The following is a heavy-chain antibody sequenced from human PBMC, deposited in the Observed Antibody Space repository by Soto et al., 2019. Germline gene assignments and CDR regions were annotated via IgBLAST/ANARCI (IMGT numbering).Heavy chain of an antibody. D-gene: IGHD6-13*01. CDR1: GGTFRSDA. V-gene: IGHV1-69*12. CDR2: IIPMFGTA. Sequence: QVQLVQSGAEVKKPGSSVKVSCKASGGTFRSDAISWVRQAPGRGLEWMGGIIPMFGTANYARNFQGRVTISADESTGTAYMEIISLRSEDTAVYYYARGEQQLRYYYYSMDVWGQGTTVTVSS. J-gene: IGHJ6*02. CDR3: ARGEQQLRYYYYSMDV.